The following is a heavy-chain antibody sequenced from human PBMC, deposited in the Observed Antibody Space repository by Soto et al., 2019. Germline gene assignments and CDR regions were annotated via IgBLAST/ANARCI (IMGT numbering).Heavy chain of an antibody. D-gene: IGHD2-15*01. Sequence: PGGSLRLSCATSGFTFNTFALHWVRQAPGKGLEWVAIIWYDGSKKYYADSVKGRFTMSRDNSKNTLYLQMNSLRAEDTAVYYCARDWSGYCSGNRCYSSSGLDVWGQGTTVTVSS. V-gene: IGHV3-33*01. CDR2: IWYDGSKK. J-gene: IGHJ6*02. CDR1: GFTFNTFA. CDR3: ARDWSGYCSGNRCYSSSGLDV.